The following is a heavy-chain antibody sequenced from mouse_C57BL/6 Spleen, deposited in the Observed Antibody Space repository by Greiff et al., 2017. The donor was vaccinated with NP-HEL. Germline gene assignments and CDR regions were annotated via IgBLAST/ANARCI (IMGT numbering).Heavy chain of an antibody. CDR2: IWTGGGT. V-gene: IGHV2-9-1*01. J-gene: IGHJ2*01. Sequence: VQLVESGPGLVAPSQSLSITCTVSGFSLTSYAISWVRQPPGKGLEWLGVIWTGGGTNYNSALKSRLSISKDNSKSQVFLKMNSLQTDDTARYYCARNSDDYDGGGLGYWGQGTTLTVSS. CDR1: GFSLTSYA. CDR3: ARNSDDYDGGGLGY. D-gene: IGHD2-4*01.